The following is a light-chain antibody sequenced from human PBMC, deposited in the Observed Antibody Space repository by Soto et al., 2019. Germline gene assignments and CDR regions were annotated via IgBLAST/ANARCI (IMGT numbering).Light chain of an antibody. J-gene: IGLJ1*01. CDR3: NSYAGSNTYV. Sequence: QSALTQPPSASGYPGQSVTISCTGTKSDIGVYDFVSWYQHHPGKAPRLIIYEVVQRPSGVPDRFSGSKSGNTASLTVSGLQAADEDDYFCNSYAGSNTYVFGSGTKLTVX. CDR2: EVV. CDR1: KSDIGVYDF. V-gene: IGLV2-8*01.